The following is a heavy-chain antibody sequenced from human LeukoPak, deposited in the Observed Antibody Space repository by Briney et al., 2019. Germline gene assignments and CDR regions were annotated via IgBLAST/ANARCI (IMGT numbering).Heavy chain of an antibody. J-gene: IGHJ4*02. D-gene: IGHD6-19*01. V-gene: IGHV3-7*01. Sequence: GGSLRLSCAASGFTFSSYWMSWVRQAPGKGLEWVVNIKQDGSEKYYVDSVKGRFTISRDNAENSLYLQMNSLRAEDTAVYYCAKPSGKRGLVRRLNYFAYGAKETLVPVP. CDR1: GFTFSSYW. CDR2: IKQDGSEK. CDR3: AKPSGKRGLVRRLNYFAY.